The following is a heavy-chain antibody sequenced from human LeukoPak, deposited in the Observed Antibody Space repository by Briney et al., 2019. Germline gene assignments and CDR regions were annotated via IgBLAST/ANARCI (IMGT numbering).Heavy chain of an antibody. Sequence: GGSLRLSCTASGFTFRNHGMNWVRQAPGKGLEWVAGIWYDGSNKDYVDSVKGRFTISRDNAKNSLYLQINSLRAEDTAVYYCARETGGQWLRLDYWGQGTLVTVSS. CDR2: IWYDGSNK. V-gene: IGHV3-33*01. D-gene: IGHD5-12*01. CDR1: GFTFRNHG. CDR3: ARETGGQWLRLDY. J-gene: IGHJ4*02.